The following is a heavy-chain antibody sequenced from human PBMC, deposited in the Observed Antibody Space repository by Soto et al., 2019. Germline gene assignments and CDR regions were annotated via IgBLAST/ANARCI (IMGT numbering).Heavy chain of an antibody. D-gene: IGHD3-16*02. V-gene: IGHV3-74*01. Sequence: EVQLVESGGGLVQPGGSLRLSCAASGFTFSSYWMHWVRQAPGKGLVWVSRINSDGSSTSYADSVKGRFTISRDNAKNTLYLQMNSLRAEDTAVYYCARVKVIITFGGVIVYDAFDIWGQGTMVTVSS. J-gene: IGHJ3*02. CDR1: GFTFSSYW. CDR3: ARVKVIITFGGVIVYDAFDI. CDR2: INSDGSST.